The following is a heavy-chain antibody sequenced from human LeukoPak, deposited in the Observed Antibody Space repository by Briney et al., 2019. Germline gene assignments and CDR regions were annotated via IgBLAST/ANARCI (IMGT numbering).Heavy chain of an antibody. CDR2: ISGSGSRT. J-gene: IGHJ6*03. D-gene: IGHD1-26*01. CDR3: AKAGGATYYYYYHMDV. V-gene: IGHV3-23*01. CDR1: RFTFINYA. Sequence: GGSLRLSCAASRFTFINYAMSWVRQAPGKGLEWVSAISGSGSRTYYADSVKGRFTVSRDNSNNTLYLQMNSLRVEDTAVYYCAKAGGATYYYYYHMDVWGKGTTVTVSS.